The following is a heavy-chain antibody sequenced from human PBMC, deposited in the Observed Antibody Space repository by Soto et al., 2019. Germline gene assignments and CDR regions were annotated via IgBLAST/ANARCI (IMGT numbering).Heavy chain of an antibody. CDR2: ISSSSSYT. J-gene: IGHJ6*02. CDR3: ARVHLYYGMDV. CDR1: GFTFSDYY. V-gene: IGHV3-11*06. Sequence: GRSLRLSCAASGFTFSDYYMSWIRQAPGKGLEWVSYISSSSSYTNYADSVKGRFTISRDNAKNSLYLQMNSLRAEDTAVYYCARVHLYYGMDVWGQGTTVTVSS.